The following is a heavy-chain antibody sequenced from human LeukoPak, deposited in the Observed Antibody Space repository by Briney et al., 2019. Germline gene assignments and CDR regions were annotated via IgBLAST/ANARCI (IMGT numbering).Heavy chain of an antibody. J-gene: IGHJ4*02. V-gene: IGHV1-2*06. CDR1: GYTFTGYH. D-gene: IGHD2-2*01. Sequence: ASVKVSCKASGYTFTGYHMHWVRQAPGQGLEWMGRINPNSGDTNYAQKFQGRVAMTRDTSISTAFMELTRLRSDDTAVYYCARDYCSRTSCLFDYWGQGTLVTVSS. CDR2: INPNSGDT. CDR3: ARDYCSRTSCLFDY.